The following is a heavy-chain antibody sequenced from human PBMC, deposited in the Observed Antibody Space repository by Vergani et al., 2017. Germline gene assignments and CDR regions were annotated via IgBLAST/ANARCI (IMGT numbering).Heavy chain of an antibody. V-gene: IGHV4-39*01. CDR1: GTSISGSSDY. Sequence: QLQLQESGPGLLKPSETLSLTCSVSGTSISGSSDYWGWIRQPPGKGLEWIGSIFYTGTSYYNPSLESRATNSVDTSKNQFSLKLKSVTAADTAVYYCARHRYSSWFDPWGQGTLVTVSS. CDR2: IFYTGTS. CDR3: ARHRYSSWFDP. D-gene: IGHD3-16*02. J-gene: IGHJ5*02.